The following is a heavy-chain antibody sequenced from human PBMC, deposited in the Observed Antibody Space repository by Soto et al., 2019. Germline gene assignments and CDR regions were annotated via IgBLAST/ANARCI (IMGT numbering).Heavy chain of an antibody. J-gene: IGHJ5*02. CDR1: GGSMSIYY. Sequence: SETLSLTCTVSGGSMSIYYWTWIRQPAGKGLEWIGRVYSSGGTHYNPSLKSRVTISLDTSKNQFSLRLLSVTDADTAVYYCARGQRFSDWFDPWGQGTLVTVSS. CDR3: ARGQRFSDWFDP. D-gene: IGHD3-3*01. V-gene: IGHV4-4*07. CDR2: VYSSGGT.